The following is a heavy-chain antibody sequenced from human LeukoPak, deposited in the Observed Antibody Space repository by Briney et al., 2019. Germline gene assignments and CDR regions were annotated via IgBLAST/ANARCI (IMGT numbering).Heavy chain of an antibody. CDR2: IYYSGST. CDR3: ARGLGYCSSTSCYTFNWFDP. Sequence: SETLSLTCTVPGGSISSGDYYWSWIRQPPGKGLEWIGYIYYSGSTYYNPSLKSRVTISVDTSKNQFSLKLSSVTAADTAVYYCARGLGYCSSTSCYTFNWFDPWGQGTLVTVSS. D-gene: IGHD2-2*02. V-gene: IGHV4-30-4*01. J-gene: IGHJ5*02. CDR1: GGSISSGDYY.